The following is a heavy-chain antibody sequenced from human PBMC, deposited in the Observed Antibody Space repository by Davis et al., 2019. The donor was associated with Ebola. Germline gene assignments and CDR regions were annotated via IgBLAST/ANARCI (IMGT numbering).Heavy chain of an antibody. D-gene: IGHD3-3*01. CDR1: GFTVSSNY. V-gene: IGHV3-53*01. J-gene: IGHJ4*02. Sequence: GESLKISCAASGFTVSSNYMSWVRQAPGKGLEWVAAISGGGDSTYSADSVKGRFTISRDNSMNTVYVQMYSLRAEDTGVYFCVRYIPDGFWSGYSDFWGQGTLVTVSS. CDR2: ISGGGDST. CDR3: VRYIPDGFWSGYSDF.